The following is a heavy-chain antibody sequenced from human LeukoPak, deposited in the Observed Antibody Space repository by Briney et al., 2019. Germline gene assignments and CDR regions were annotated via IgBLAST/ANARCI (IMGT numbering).Heavy chain of an antibody. V-gene: IGHV3-21*01. CDR1: GFTFSSYS. CDR3: ARVSVVVTAPLNYYYYGMDV. Sequence: GGSLRLSCAASGFTFSSYSMNWVRQAPGKGLERVSSISSSSSYIYYADSVKGRFTISRDNAKNSLYLQMNSLRAEDTAVYYCARVSVVVTAPLNYYYYGMDVWGQGTTVTVSS. J-gene: IGHJ6*02. CDR2: ISSSSSYI. D-gene: IGHD2-21*02.